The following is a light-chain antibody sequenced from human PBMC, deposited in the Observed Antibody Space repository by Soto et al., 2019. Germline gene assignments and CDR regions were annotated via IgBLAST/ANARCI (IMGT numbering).Light chain of an antibody. CDR2: DAS. CDR3: QHYNSYSEA. V-gene: IGKV1-5*01. J-gene: IGKJ1*01. Sequence: DIKMTQSPSTLSASVGDTVTITCRANQGISVWLAWYQQKPGRAPKLLIYDASNLESGVPSRFSGSGSGTEFTLTISSLQPDDFATYYCQHYNSYSEAFGQVTKVAIK. CDR1: QGISVW.